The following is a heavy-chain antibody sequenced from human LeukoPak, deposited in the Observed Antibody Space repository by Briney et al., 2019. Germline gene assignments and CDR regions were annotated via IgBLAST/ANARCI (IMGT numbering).Heavy chain of an antibody. D-gene: IGHD3-9*01. CDR3: ARGRGGYDIHYYGMDV. J-gene: IGHJ6*02. V-gene: IGHV3-13*01. CDR2: IGTAGDT. CDR1: GFTFSSYD. Sequence: GGSLRLSCAASGFTFSSYDMHWVRQGTGKGLEWVSAIGTAGDTYYPGSVKGRFTISRENAKNPSYLQMNSLRAGDTAVYYCARGRGGYDIHYYGMDVWGQGTTVTVSS.